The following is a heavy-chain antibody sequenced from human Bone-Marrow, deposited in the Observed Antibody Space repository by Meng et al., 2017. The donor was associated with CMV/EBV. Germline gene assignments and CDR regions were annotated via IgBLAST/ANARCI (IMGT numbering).Heavy chain of an antibody. CDR3: AGAFRGGYYTTDY. CDR2: ISSTSRYI. J-gene: IGHJ4*02. Sequence: GGSLRLSCATSGFTFSTYSMNWVRQAPGKGLEWVSFISSTSRYIFYADSVKGRFTISRDNAKNSVYIQMNSLRAEDTAVYYCAGAFRGGYYTTDYWGQGTLVTVSS. V-gene: IGHV3-21*01. CDR1: GFTFSTYS. D-gene: IGHD3-3*01.